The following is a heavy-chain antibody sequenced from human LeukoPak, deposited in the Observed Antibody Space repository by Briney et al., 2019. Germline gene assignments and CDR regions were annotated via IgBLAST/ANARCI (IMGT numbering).Heavy chain of an antibody. V-gene: IGHV3-30*02. J-gene: IGHJ6*02. CDR1: GFTFSSYG. CDR2: IRYDGSNK. Sequence: TGGSLRLSCAASGFTFSSYGMHWVRQAPGKGLEWVAFIRYDGSNKYYADSVKGRFTISRDNSKNTLYLQMNSLRAEDTAVYYCARGSGSYYYYFHGMDVWGPGTTVTVSS. D-gene: IGHD1-26*01. CDR3: ARGSGSYYYYFHGMDV.